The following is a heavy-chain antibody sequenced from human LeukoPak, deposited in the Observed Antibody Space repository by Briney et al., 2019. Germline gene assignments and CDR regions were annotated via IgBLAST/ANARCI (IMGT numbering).Heavy chain of an antibody. J-gene: IGHJ4*02. CDR2: ISSSSSTI. CDR3: ARDLAPGWGSLGYFDY. V-gene: IGHV3-48*01. Sequence: GGSLRLSCAASGFTFSSYSMNWVRQAPGKGLEWVSYISSSSSTIYYADSVKGRFTISRDNAKNSLYLQMNSLRAEDTAVYYCARDLAPGWGSLGYFDYWGQGTLVTASS. D-gene: IGHD3-16*02. CDR1: GFTFSSYS.